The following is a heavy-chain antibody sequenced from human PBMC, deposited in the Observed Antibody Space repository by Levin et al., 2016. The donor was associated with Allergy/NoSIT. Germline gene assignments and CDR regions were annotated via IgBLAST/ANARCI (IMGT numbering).Heavy chain of an antibody. CDR3: ATSAYFSSSWAHGLDP. J-gene: IGHJ5*02. CDR2: MNPNSGNT. CDR1: GYTFTSYD. D-gene: IGHD6-13*01. Sequence: ASVKVSCKASGYTFTSYDINWVRQATGQGLEWMGWMNPNSGNTGYAQKFQGRVTMTRNTSISTAYMELSSLRSEDTAVYYCATSAYFSSSWAHGLDPWGQGTLVTVSS. V-gene: IGHV1-8*01.